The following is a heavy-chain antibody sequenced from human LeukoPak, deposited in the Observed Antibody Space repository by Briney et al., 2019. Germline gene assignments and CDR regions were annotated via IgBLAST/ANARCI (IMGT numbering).Heavy chain of an antibody. V-gene: IGHV3-11*06. CDR3: ARGSDSSSWYDRDYYYYYGMDV. CDR2: ISSSSSYT. J-gene: IGHJ6*04. Sequence: PGGSLRLSCAASGFTFSDYYMSWIRQAPGKGLEWVSYISSSSSYTNYADSVKGRFTISRDNAKNSLYLQMNGLRAEDTAVYYCARGSDSSSWYDRDYYYYYGMDVWGKGTTVTVSS. CDR1: GFTFSDYY. D-gene: IGHD6-13*01.